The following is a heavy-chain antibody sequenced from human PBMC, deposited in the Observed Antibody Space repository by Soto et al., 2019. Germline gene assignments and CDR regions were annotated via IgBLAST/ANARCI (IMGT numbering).Heavy chain of an antibody. CDR3: ARLGGYYQAFDQ. CDR2: IYYSGST. Sequence: TSETLSLTCTVSGGSISSYYGGWFRQPPGKGLEWIGYIYYSGSTTYHPSLKSRVTISVDTPKNQFSLNLTSVTAADTAVYYCARLGGYYQAFDQWGQGSLVTVSS. J-gene: IGHJ4*02. V-gene: IGHV4-59*08. CDR1: GGSISSYY. D-gene: IGHD3-22*01.